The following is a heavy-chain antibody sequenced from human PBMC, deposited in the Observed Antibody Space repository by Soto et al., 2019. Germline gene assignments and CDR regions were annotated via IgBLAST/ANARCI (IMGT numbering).Heavy chain of an antibody. Sequence: QLQLQESGPGLVKPSETLSLTCAVSGGSISPTRYYWAWIRQPPGKGLEWIGGIHYSGNTYYSASLKSRVAISVDTSKNQFSLKLNSVTAADTAVYFCARLISTVSWFVPWGQGTLVTVSS. V-gene: IGHV4-39*01. J-gene: IGHJ5*02. CDR2: IHYSGNT. CDR3: ARLISTVSWFVP. CDR1: GGSISPTRYY.